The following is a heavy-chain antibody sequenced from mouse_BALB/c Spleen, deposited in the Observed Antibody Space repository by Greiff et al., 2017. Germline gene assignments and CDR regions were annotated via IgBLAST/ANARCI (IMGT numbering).Heavy chain of an antibody. CDR3: ARHGWLLRGYYAMDY. Sequence: EVQLVESGGGLVKPGGSLKLSCAASGFAFSSYDMSWVRQTPEKRLEWVAYISSGGGSTYYPDTVKGRFTISRDNAKNTLYLQMSSLKSEDTAMYYCARHGWLLRGYYAMDYWGQGTSVTVSS. J-gene: IGHJ4*01. V-gene: IGHV5-12-1*01. D-gene: IGHD2-3*01. CDR1: GFAFSSYD. CDR2: ISSGGGST.